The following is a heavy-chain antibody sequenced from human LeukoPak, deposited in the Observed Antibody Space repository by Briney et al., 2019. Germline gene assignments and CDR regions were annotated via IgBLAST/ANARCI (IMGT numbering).Heavy chain of an antibody. D-gene: IGHD6-19*01. CDR1: GFTFSSYA. CDR3: ARDKTGQWLVRYYYYYMDV. V-gene: IGHV3-23*01. J-gene: IGHJ6*03. Sequence: GGSLRLSCAASGFTFSSYAMSWVRQAPGKGLEWVSAISGSGGSTYYADSVKGRFTISRDNSKNTLYLQMNSLRAEDTAVYYCARDKTGQWLVRYYYYYMDVWGKGTTVTVSS. CDR2: ISGSGGST.